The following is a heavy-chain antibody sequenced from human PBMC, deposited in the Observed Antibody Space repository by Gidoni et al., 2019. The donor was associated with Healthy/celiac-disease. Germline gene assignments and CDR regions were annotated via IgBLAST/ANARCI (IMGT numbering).Heavy chain of an antibody. CDR2: IIPILGIA. J-gene: IGHJ5*02. V-gene: IGHV1-69*02. CDR3: ARGSKSIAARPGWFDP. D-gene: IGHD6-6*01. Sequence: QVQLVQSGAEVKKPGSSVKVSCKASGGTFSSYTISWVRQAPGQGLEWMGRIIPILGIANYAQKFQGRVTITADKSTSTAYMELSSLRSEDTAEYYCARGSKSIAARPGWFDPWGQGTLVTVSS. CDR1: GGTFSSYT.